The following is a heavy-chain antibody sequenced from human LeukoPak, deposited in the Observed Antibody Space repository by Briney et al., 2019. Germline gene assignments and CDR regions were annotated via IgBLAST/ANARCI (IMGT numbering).Heavy chain of an antibody. CDR3: ARHVPYYDSDFSAWGMDV. D-gene: IGHD3-16*01. Sequence: SSETLSLTCTVSGGSVSSSSYYWGWIRQPPGKGLEWIGSIYYSGSTYYNPSLKSRVTISVDTSKNQFSLKLSSVTAADTAVYYCARHVPYYDSDFSAWGMDVWGQGTTVTVSS. CDR2: IYYSGST. V-gene: IGHV4-39*01. J-gene: IGHJ6*02. CDR1: GGSVSSSSYY.